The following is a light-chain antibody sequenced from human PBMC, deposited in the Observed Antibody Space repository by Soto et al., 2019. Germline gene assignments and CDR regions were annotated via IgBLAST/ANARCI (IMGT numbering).Light chain of an antibody. Sequence: QSALTQPASVSGSPGQSITISCTGTSSDIGGYNYVSWYQQHPGKAPKLIIYDVSNRPSTISDRFSGSKSGNSASLTISGLQAEDEADYFCGSYTSSTTLVVFGGGTKLTVL. CDR3: GSYTSSTTLVV. CDR1: SSDIGGYNY. CDR2: DVS. V-gene: IGLV2-14*03. J-gene: IGLJ2*01.